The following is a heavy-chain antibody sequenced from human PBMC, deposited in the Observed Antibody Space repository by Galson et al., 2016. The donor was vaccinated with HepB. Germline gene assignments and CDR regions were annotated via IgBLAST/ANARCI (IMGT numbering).Heavy chain of an antibody. CDR1: GDSVSSNSAT. V-gene: IGHV6-1*01. D-gene: IGHD5-12*01. J-gene: IGHJ6*02. CDR2: TYYRSKWYN. Sequence: CAISGDSVSSNSATWNWIRQSPSRGLEWPGRTYYRSKWYNDYALSVKSRITISPDTSKNQFSLQLNSVTPEDTAVYYCARVRSGYSGYANPYYYGMDVWGQGTTVTVSS. CDR3: ARVRSGYSGYANPYYYGMDV.